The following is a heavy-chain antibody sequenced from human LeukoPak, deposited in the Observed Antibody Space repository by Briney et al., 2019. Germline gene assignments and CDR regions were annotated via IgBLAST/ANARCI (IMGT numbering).Heavy chain of an antibody. CDR1: GGSISSSSYY. V-gene: IGHV4-39*02. J-gene: IGHJ3*02. CDR2: IYYSGST. CDR3: ARDSRRYYDYVWGSYRHDAFDI. D-gene: IGHD3-16*02. Sequence: SETLSLTCTVSGGSISSSSYYWGWIRQPPGKGLEWIGSIYYSGSTYYNPSLKSRVTISVDTSKNQFSLKLSSVTAADTAVYYCARDSRRYYDYVWGSYRHDAFDIWGQGTMVTVSS.